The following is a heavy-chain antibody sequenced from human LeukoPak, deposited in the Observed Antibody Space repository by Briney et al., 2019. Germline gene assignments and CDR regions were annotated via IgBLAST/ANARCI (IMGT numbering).Heavy chain of an antibody. CDR3: ARVIAAAGIRYFDY. V-gene: IGHV4-34*01. Sequence: PSETLSLTCAVYGGSFSGYYWSWIRQPPGKGLEWIGEINHSGSTNYNPSLKGRVTISVDTSKNQFSLKLSSVTAADAAVYYCARVIAAAGIRYFDYWGQGTLVTVSS. D-gene: IGHD6-13*01. CDR2: INHSGST. J-gene: IGHJ4*02. CDR1: GGSFSGYY.